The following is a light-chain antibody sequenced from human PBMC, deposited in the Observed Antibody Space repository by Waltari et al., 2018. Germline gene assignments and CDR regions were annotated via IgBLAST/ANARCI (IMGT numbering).Light chain of an antibody. Sequence: EIVLTQSPGTLSLSPGERATLSCRASQSVNSSYLAWYQQKPGQAPRLLIYDASSRATGIPDRFSGSGSGTDFTLTISRLNPEDFAVYYCQQYENSPRTFGQGTRVEIK. V-gene: IGKV3-20*01. J-gene: IGKJ1*01. CDR1: QSVNSSY. CDR3: QQYENSPRT. CDR2: DAS.